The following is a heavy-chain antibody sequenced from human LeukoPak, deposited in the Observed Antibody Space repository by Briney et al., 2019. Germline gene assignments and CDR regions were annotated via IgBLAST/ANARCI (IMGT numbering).Heavy chain of an antibody. CDR1: GGSISSGGYY. V-gene: IGHV4-61*08. D-gene: IGHD3-22*01. Sequence: SETLSLTCTVSGGSISSGGYYWSWIRQHPGKGLEWIGYIYYSGSTNYNPSLKSRVTISVDTSKNQFSLKLSSVTAADTAVYYCARHLFSDRYYDSSGYSFDYWGQGTLVTVSS. CDR3: ARHLFSDRYYDSSGYSFDY. J-gene: IGHJ4*02. CDR2: IYYSGST.